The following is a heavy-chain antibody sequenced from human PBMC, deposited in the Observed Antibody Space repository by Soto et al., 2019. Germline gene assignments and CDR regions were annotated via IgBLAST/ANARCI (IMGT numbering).Heavy chain of an antibody. V-gene: IGHV1-8*01. CDR1: GYTFTSYD. D-gene: IGHD5-12*01. J-gene: IGHJ3*02. CDR2: MNPNSGNT. CDR3: AREFRKYSGYLHAFDI. Sequence: QVQLVQSGAEVKKPGASVKVSCKASGYTFTSYDINWVRQATGQGLEWMGWMNPNSGNTGYAQKFQGRVTMTRNTSISTAYMELSSLRSEDTAVYYCAREFRKYSGYLHAFDIWGQGTMVTVSS.